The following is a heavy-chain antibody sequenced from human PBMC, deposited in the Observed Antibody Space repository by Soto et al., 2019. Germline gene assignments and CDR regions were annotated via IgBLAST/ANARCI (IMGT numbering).Heavy chain of an antibody. V-gene: IGHV3-15*07. CDR3: TTGSSSSFYYYYYGMDV. CDR2: IKSKTDGGTT. CDR1: GFTFSNAW. Sequence: GGSLRLSCAASGFTFSNAWMNWVRQAPGKGLEWVGRIKSKTDGGTTDYAAPVKGRFTISRDDSKNTLYLQMNSLKTEDTAVYYCTTGSSSSFYYYYYGMDVWGQGTTVTVSS. J-gene: IGHJ6*02. D-gene: IGHD6-13*01.